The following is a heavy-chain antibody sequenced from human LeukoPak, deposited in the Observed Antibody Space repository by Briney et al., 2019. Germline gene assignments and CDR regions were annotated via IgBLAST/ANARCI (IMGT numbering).Heavy chain of an antibody. J-gene: IGHJ4*02. D-gene: IGHD3-10*01. CDR1: GFTFSSYN. CDR2: ISSSSSTI. V-gene: IGHV3-48*04. CDR3: ARSHYYGSGTYYRDFDY. Sequence: PGGSLRLSRAASGFTFSSYNMNWVRQAPGKGLEWVSYISSSSSTIYYADSVKGRFTISRDNAKNSLYLQMNSLRAEDTAVYYCARSHYYGSGTYYRDFDYWGQGTLVTVSS.